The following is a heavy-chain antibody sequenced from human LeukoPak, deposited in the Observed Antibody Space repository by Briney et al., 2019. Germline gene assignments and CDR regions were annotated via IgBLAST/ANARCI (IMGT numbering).Heavy chain of an antibody. Sequence: TSETLSLTCAVSGGSISSSNWWSWVRQPPGKGLEWIGEIYHSGSTNYNPSLKSRVTMSVDKSKNQFSLKLSSVTAADTAVYYCATTADQLTPLGYWGQGTLVTVSS. D-gene: IGHD2-2*01. J-gene: IGHJ4*02. CDR1: GGSISSSNW. V-gene: IGHV4-4*02. CDR3: ATTADQLTPLGY. CDR2: IYHSGST.